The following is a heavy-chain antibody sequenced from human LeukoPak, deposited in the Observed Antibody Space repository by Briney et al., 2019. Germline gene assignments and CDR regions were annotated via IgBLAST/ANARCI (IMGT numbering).Heavy chain of an antibody. CDR1: GFTFSNYW. Sequence: GSLRLSCAASGFTFSNYWMSWVRQAPGKGLEWIGNIYHSGSTYYNPSLKSRVTISVDTPKNQFSLKLSSVTAADTAVYYCARRYSNYFFDYWGQGTLVTVSS. J-gene: IGHJ4*02. CDR3: ARRYSNYFFDY. V-gene: IGHV4-38-2*01. D-gene: IGHD4-11*01. CDR2: IYHSGST.